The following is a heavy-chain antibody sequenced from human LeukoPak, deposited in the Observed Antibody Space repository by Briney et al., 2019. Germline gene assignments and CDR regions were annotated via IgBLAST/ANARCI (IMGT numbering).Heavy chain of an antibody. V-gene: IGHV3-30*18. D-gene: IGHD2-21*01. CDR3: AKDGMIGFQH. J-gene: IGHJ1*01. CDR1: GFTFSSYG. CDR2: ISYDGSNK. Sequence: GGSLRLSCVASGFTFSSYGMHWVRQAPGKGLEWVAVISYDGSNKYYADSVKGRFTISRDNSKNTLYLQMNSLRAEDTAVYYCAKDGMIGFQHWGQGTLVTVSS.